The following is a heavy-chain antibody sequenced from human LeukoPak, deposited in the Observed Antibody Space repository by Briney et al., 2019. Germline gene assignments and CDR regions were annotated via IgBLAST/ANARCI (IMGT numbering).Heavy chain of an antibody. D-gene: IGHD3/OR15-3a*01. CDR2: IYTSGST. J-gene: IGHJ4*02. CDR1: GGSISSYY. Sequence: SETLSLTCTVSGGSISSYYWSWIRQPPGKGLEWIGYIYTSGSTNYNPSLKSRVTISVDTSKNQFSLKLSSVTAADTAVYFCAKRGVVIRVILVGFHKEAYYFESWGQGALVTVSS. V-gene: IGHV4-4*09. CDR3: AKRGVVIRVILVGFHKEAYYFES.